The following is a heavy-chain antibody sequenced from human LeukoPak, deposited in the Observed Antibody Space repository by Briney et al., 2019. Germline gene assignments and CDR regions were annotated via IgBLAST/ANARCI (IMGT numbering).Heavy chain of an antibody. CDR3: ARGRAVFPYYYMDV. CDR1: GYTFTSYD. CDR2: MNPNSGNT. V-gene: IGHV1-8*03. Sequence: ASVKVSCKASGYTFTSYDINWVRQATGQGLEWMGWMNPNSGNTGYAQKFQGRVTITRNTSISTAYMELSSLRSEDTAVYYCARGRAVFPYYYMDVWGRGTTVTVSS. J-gene: IGHJ6*03.